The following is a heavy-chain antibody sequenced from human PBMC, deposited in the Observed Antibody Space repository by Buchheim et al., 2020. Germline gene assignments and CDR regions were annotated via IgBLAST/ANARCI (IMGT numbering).Heavy chain of an antibody. Sequence: QVQLQESGPGLVKPSQTLSLTCTVSGGSISSVGSYWGWIRQPPGKGLEYIGYIYGSGSTYNNPSLQSRITMSVDTSKNQFSLKLSSVTAADTAIYYCVRVNTAMVTVDYWGPGTL. D-gene: IGHD5-18*01. V-gene: IGHV4-30-4*08. CDR3: VRVNTAMVTVDY. CDR1: GGSISSVGSY. J-gene: IGHJ4*02. CDR2: IYGSGST.